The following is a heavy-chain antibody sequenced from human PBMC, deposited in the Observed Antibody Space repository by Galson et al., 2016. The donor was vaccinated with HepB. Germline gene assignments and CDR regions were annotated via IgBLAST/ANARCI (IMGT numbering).Heavy chain of an antibody. V-gene: IGHV3-21*01. J-gene: IGHJ4*02. CDR1: GFTFRDFP. Sequence: SLRLSCAASGFTFRDFPMVWVRQAPGQGLEWVSSISSDGVYTYYADSLKGRFSISRDNAKNSLFLQMSSLRAEDTAMYYCARGYASGNFYQWGQGTLVTVSS. CDR2: ISSDGVYT. CDR3: ARGYASGNFYQ. D-gene: IGHD3-10*01.